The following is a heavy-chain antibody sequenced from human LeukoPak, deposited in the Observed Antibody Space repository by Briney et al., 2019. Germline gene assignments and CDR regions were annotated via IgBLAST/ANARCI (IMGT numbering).Heavy chain of an antibody. J-gene: IGHJ4*02. Sequence: GGSLRLSCAATGFYFSTYAMHWVRQAPGKGLEWVAVISDNGNEKYYADSVKGRFIISRDNSENTLYLQVNGLRTEDTAVYYCTRDSASGSCRFDYWGQGTLVTVSS. D-gene: IGHD1-26*01. CDR2: ISDNGNEK. CDR1: GFYFSTYA. V-gene: IGHV3-30-3*01. CDR3: TRDSASGSCRFDY.